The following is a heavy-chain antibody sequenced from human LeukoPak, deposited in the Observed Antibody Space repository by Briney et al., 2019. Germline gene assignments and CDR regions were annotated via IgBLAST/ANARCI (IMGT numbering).Heavy chain of an antibody. V-gene: IGHV4-59*12. J-gene: IGHJ4*02. CDR1: GGSISSYY. Sequence: PSETLSLTCTVSGGSISSYYWSWIRQPPGKGLEWIGYIYYSGSTNYNPSLKSRVTISVDTSKNQFSLKLSSVTAADTAVYYCARTNPPWWMKDYWGQGTLVTVSS. CDR3: ARTNPPWWMKDY. D-gene: IGHD2-8*02. CDR2: IYYSGST.